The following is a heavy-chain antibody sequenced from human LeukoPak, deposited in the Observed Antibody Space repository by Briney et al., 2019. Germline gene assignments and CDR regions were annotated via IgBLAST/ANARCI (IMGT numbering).Heavy chain of an antibody. CDR3: ARQLIPKEIN. CDR2: LSGSDNSK. V-gene: IGHV3-23*01. CDR1: GFTFKNYA. J-gene: IGHJ4*02. Sequence: GGSLRLSCAASGFTFKNYAINWVRQAPGKGLEWVSALSGSDNSKYYADSVRGRFTISRDNSKNPLYLQMNSLRAEDTAIYYCARQLIPKEINWGQGTLVTVSS. D-gene: IGHD5-24*01.